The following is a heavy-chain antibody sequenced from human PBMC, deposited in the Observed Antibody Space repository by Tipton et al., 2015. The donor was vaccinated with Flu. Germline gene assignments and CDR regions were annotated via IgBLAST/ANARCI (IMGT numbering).Heavy chain of an antibody. CDR1: GDSMSSYY. Sequence: GLVKPSETLSLSCTVSGDSMSSYYWSWIRQPAGKGLEWIGRIYTSGSTNYNPSLKSRVSMLIDTSKSQFSLKLTSVTAADTAVYYCARASGSGTYVIFDFWGQGTLVTVSS. V-gene: IGHV4-4*07. CDR3: ARASGSGTYVIFDF. CDR2: IYTSGST. J-gene: IGHJ4*02. D-gene: IGHD3-10*01.